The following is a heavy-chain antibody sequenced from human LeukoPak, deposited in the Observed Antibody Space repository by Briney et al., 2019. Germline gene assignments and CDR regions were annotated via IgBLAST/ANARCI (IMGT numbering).Heavy chain of an antibody. D-gene: IGHD6-19*01. CDR1: GYTFTSYG. CDR3: ARAEVADYYFDY. CDR2: ISAYNGNT. J-gene: IGHJ4*02. Sequence: ASVKVSCKASGYTFTSYGISWVRQAPGQGLEWMGWISAYNGNTNYAQKLQGRVTMTTDTSTSTAYMELRSLRSNDTAVYYCARAEVADYYFDYWGQGTLVTVSS. V-gene: IGHV1-18*01.